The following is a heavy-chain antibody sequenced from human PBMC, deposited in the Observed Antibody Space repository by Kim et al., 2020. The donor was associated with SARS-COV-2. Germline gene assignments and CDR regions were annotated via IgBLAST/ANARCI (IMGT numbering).Heavy chain of an antibody. CDR1: GGSISSYY. J-gene: IGHJ2*01. Sequence: SETLSLTCTVSGGSISSYYWSWIRQPPGKGLEWIGYIYYSGSTNYNPSLKSRVTISVDTSKNQFSLKLSSVTAADTAVYYCARITLEWLLGVNWYFDLWGRGTLVTVSS. CDR2: IYYSGST. V-gene: IGHV4-59*13. D-gene: IGHD3-3*01. CDR3: ARITLEWLLGVNWYFDL.